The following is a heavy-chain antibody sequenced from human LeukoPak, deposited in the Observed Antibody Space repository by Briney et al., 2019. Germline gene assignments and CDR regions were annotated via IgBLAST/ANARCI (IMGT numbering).Heavy chain of an antibody. D-gene: IGHD6-13*01. CDR1: GFTFDDYA. V-gene: IGHV3-9*01. Sequence: GGSLRLSCAASGFTFDDYAMHWVRQAPGKGLEWVSGISWNSGSIGYADSVKGRFTISRDNAKNSLYLQMNSLRAEDTALYYCAKGLAAAGYDAFDIWGQGTMVTVSS. CDR2: ISWNSGSI. J-gene: IGHJ3*02. CDR3: AKGLAAAGYDAFDI.